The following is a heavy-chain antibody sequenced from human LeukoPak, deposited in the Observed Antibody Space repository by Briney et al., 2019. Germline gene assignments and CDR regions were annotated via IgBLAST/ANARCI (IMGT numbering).Heavy chain of an antibody. CDR3: ARGGRLREAYYGMDV. Sequence: GASVKVSFKASGYTFTSYYMHWVRQAPGQGLEWMGIINPSGGSTSYAQKFQGRVTMTRDTSTSTVYMELSSLRSEDTAMYYCARGGRLREAYYGMDVWGQGTTVTVSS. CDR2: INPSGGST. J-gene: IGHJ6*02. CDR1: GYTFTSYY. V-gene: IGHV1-46*01. D-gene: IGHD5-12*01.